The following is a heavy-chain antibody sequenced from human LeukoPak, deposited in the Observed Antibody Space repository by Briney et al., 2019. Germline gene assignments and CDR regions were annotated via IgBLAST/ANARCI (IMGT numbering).Heavy chain of an antibody. CDR3: VRSGTRYLVYFDY. V-gene: IGHV3-53*01. J-gene: IGHJ4*02. Sequence: GGPLRLSCAASGFTVSSNYMSWVRQAPGKGREWVSVLYTGGGTYYADSVKGPFTSSRDNSKNTLYLQMTSLRAEDTAAYYCVRSGTRYLVYFDYWGQGTLVTVSS. CDR1: GFTVSSNY. D-gene: IGHD1-26*01. CDR2: LYTGGGT.